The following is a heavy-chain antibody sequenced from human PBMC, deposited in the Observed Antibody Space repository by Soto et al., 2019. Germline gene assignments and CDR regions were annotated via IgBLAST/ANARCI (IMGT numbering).Heavy chain of an antibody. J-gene: IGHJ5*02. D-gene: IGHD2-2*01. CDR2: LNGSGGNK. CDR3: VKAFSSSWPNNCFDP. Sequence: GGSLRLSCAASGFSFSSYAMSWVRQAPGKGLEWVSGLNGSGGNKYYADSVKGRFTISRDNSKNTLYLQMNSLRAEDTAVYYCVKAFSSSWPNNCFDPWGQGTLVTVSS. CDR1: GFSFSSYA. V-gene: IGHV3-23*01.